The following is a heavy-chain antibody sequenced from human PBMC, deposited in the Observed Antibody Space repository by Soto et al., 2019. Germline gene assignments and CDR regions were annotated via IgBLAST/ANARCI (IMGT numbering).Heavy chain of an antibody. D-gene: IGHD3-10*01. CDR1: GFTFNSYA. V-gene: IGHV3-23*01. CDR3: AKHFVNGEVDY. CDR2: ISTSGDST. J-gene: IGHJ4*02. Sequence: EVQLLESGGGLVQPGGSLRLSCAASGFTFNSYAMSWVRQAPGKGLEWVSIISTSGDSTFYADSVKGRFTISRDNSKNTLYLQVNSLTAEDTAVYYCAKHFVNGEVDYWGQGTLVTVSS.